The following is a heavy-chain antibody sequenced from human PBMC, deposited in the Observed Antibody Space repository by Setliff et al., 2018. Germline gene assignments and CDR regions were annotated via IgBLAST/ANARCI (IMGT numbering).Heavy chain of an antibody. D-gene: IGHD1-26*01. Sequence: ASVKVSCKTSGYNFITLGINWVRQAPGQGLEWVGWISPYSGKTDYAQKFQDRVIMTINSATTTASMELKTLRSDDTAVYYCARGRGPDIVLTISGDYLGQGTQVTVSS. CDR1: GYNFITLG. V-gene: IGHV1-18*01. CDR3: ARGRGPDIVLTISGDY. J-gene: IGHJ4*02. CDR2: ISPYSGKT.